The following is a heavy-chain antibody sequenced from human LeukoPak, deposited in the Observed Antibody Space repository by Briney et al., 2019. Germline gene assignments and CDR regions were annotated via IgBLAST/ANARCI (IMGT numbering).Heavy chain of an antibody. V-gene: IGHV3-30*04. CDR2: ISYDGSNK. CDR1: GFTFSSYA. J-gene: IGHJ5*02. D-gene: IGHD3-10*01. Sequence: GGSLRLSCAASGFTFSSYAMHWVRQAPGKGLEWVAVISYDGSNKYYADSVKGRFTISRDNSKNTLYLQMNSLRAEDTAVYCCARDRGMGSGSYYGWFDPWGQGTLVTVSS. CDR3: ARDRGMGSGSYYGWFDP.